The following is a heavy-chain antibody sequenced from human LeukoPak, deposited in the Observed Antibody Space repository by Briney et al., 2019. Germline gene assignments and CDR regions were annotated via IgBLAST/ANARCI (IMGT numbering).Heavy chain of an antibody. D-gene: IGHD6-13*01. CDR1: GFPFDEYG. CDR3: ARLGSWYAGYMDV. V-gene: IGHV3-20*04. Sequence: GSLRLPCAAPGFPFDEYGMTRVRQAPGKGLEGVPGINWNGGSTGYADSVKGRFTISRDNAKNSLYVQMKSLRAEDTALYYCARLGSWYAGYMDVWGKGTTVTVSS. CDR2: INWNGGST. J-gene: IGHJ6*03.